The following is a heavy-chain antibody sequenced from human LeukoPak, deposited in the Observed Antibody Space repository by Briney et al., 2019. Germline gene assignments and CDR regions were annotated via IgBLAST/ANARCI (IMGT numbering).Heavy chain of an antibody. CDR3: ASLNCNNGVCYNFDY. CDR2: INPNSGGT. J-gene: IGHJ4*02. V-gene: IGHV1-2*02. Sequence: ASVKVSCKASGYTFTGYYIHWVRQAPGQGLEWMGWINPNSGGTNYAQKFQGRVTMTSDTSINTAYMELSRLRSDDTAMYYCASLNCNNGVCYNFDYWGQGTLLTVSS. CDR1: GYTFTGYY. D-gene: IGHD2-8*01.